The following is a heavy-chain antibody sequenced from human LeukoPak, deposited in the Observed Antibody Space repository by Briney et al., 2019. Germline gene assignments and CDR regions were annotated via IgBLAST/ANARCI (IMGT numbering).Heavy chain of an antibody. CDR2: ISGSGGST. CDR1: GFTFSSYA. CDR3: AKVGFDWLSIERFDY. J-gene: IGHJ4*02. V-gene: IGHV3-23*01. D-gene: IGHD3-9*01. Sequence: GGSLRLSCAASGFTFSSYAMSWARQAPGKGLEWVSAISGSGGSTYYADPVKGRFTISRDNSKNTLYLQMNSLRAEDTAVYYCAKVGFDWLSIERFDYWGQGTLVTVSS.